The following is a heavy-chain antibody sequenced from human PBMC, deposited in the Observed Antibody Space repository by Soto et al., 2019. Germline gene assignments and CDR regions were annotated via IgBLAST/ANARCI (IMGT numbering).Heavy chain of an antibody. CDR2: IDPTDSYT. CDR1: GYSFTSYW. D-gene: IGHD2-2*01. J-gene: IGHJ6*02. Sequence: LGESLKISCKGSGYSFTSYWISWVRQMPGKGLEWMGRIDPTDSYTTYSPSFQGHVTITADKSVSTAFLQWSSLKASDTAMYYCARRYCSSASCPRNYYGMDVWGQGTTVTVSS. V-gene: IGHV5-10-1*01. CDR3: ARRYCSSASCPRNYYGMDV.